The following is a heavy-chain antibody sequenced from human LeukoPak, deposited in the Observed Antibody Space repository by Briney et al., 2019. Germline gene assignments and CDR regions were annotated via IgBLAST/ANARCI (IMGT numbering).Heavy chain of an antibody. CDR1: GFTFSNFW. D-gene: IGHD3/OR15-3a*01. J-gene: IGHJ4*02. CDR3: ARDQYDTWSRRGNFDS. Sequence: GGSLRLSCAASGFTFSNFWMSWVRQAPGKGLEWVANIKQDGSEKHYVDSVKGRFTISRDNTKNSLYLQMNSLRAEDTAVFYSARDQYDTWSRRGNFDSWGQGTLVIVSS. V-gene: IGHV3-7*03. CDR2: IKQDGSEK.